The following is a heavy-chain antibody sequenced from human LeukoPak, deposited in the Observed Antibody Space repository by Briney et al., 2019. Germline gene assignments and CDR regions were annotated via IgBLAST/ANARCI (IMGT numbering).Heavy chain of an antibody. CDR2: ISAYNGNT. V-gene: IGHV1-18*01. CDR1: GYTFTSYG. CDR3: AKAGAVVVVAAKYFDY. Sequence: GASVKVSCKASGYTFTSYGISWVRQAPGQGLEWMGWISAYNGNTNYAQKLQGRVTMTTDTSTSTAYMELRSLRSDDTAVYYCAKAGAVVVVAAKYFDYWGQGTLVTVSS. D-gene: IGHD2-15*01. J-gene: IGHJ4*02.